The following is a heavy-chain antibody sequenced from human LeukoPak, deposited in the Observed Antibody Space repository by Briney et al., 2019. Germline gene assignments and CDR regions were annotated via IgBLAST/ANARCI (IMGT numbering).Heavy chain of an antibody. Sequence: ASVKVSCKVSGYSLTDLPMHWVRQAPGKGLEWMGGFDSQDGKTSYAQKLQGRVTMTEDTSTDTAYMELSSLTSEDTALYYCATYSTSWYRRDYYYYYMDVWGKGTTVTVSS. D-gene: IGHD6-13*01. CDR3: ATYSTSWYRRDYYYYYMDV. V-gene: IGHV1-24*01. CDR1: GYSLTDLP. J-gene: IGHJ6*03. CDR2: FDSQDGKT.